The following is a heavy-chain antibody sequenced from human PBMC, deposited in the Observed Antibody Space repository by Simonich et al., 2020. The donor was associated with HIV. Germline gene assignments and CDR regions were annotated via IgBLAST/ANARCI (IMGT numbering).Heavy chain of an antibody. D-gene: IGHD2-2*01. Sequence: QVQLQQWGAGLLKPSETLSLTCAVYGGSFSGYYWSWIRQPPWKGLEWIGEINHSGSTNYNPSPKSRVTISVDTSKNQFSLKLSSVTAADTAVYYCARGFYQRLYYFDYWGQGTLVTVSS. CDR2: INHSGST. J-gene: IGHJ4*02. CDR1: GGSFSGYY. CDR3: ARGFYQRLYYFDY. V-gene: IGHV4-34*01.